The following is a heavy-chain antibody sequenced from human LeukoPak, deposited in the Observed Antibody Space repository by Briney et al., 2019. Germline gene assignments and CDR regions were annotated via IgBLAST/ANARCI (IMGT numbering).Heavy chain of an antibody. CDR3: VRDLVVVETTGDDFDF. CDR1: GFPFTSYW. Sequence: PGGSLRLSCVASGFPFTSYWMHWVRQGPGKGMVWVACIIPRSTVIIYGDSVAGRFTISRDNAKNTISLKMSSLRGEDTAVYYCVRDLVVVETTGDDFDFWGQGTLVTVSS. CDR2: IIPRSTVI. J-gene: IGHJ4*02. V-gene: IGHV3-74*01. D-gene: IGHD2-21*01.